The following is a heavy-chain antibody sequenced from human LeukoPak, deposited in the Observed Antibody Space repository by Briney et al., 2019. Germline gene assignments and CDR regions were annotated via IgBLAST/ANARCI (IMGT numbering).Heavy chain of an antibody. J-gene: IGHJ4*02. D-gene: IGHD5-12*01. CDR3: AKEFVRGYSGYDGN. Sequence: GGSLRLSCAASGFTFSSYGMSWVRQAPGKGLEWVSAISGSGGSTYYADSVKGRFTISRDNSKNTLYLQMNSLRAEDTAVYYCAKEFVRGYSGYDGNWGQGTLVTVSS. CDR2: ISGSGGST. V-gene: IGHV3-23*01. CDR1: GFTFSSYG.